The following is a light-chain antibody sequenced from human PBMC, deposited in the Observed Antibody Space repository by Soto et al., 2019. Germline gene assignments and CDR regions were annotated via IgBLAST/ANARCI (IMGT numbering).Light chain of an antibody. CDR2: GPS. J-gene: IGKJ1*01. CDR1: QSVSSN. Sequence: EIVMTKSPAALSVSPGERATLSCRASQSVSSNLAWYQQNPGQAHTLLIVGPSTRATGIPARFSGSGSGTEFTLTITSLQSEDFAVYYCQQYNNWPPWTFGQGTKVEIK. V-gene: IGKV3-15*01. CDR3: QQYNNWPPWT.